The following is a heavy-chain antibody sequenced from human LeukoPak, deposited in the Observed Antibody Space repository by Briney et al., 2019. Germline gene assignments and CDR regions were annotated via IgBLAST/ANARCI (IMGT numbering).Heavy chain of an antibody. CDR1: GYTFTSYG. D-gene: IGHD2-15*01. Sequence: GASVKVSCKASGYTFTSYGISWVRQAPGQGLEWMGWISAYNGNTNYARKLQGRVTMTTDTSTSTAYMELRSLRSDDTAVYYCARDWSIVVVVAATRYYYYYGMDVWGQGTTVTVSS. CDR2: ISAYNGNT. V-gene: IGHV1-18*01. CDR3: ARDWSIVVVVAATRYYYYYGMDV. J-gene: IGHJ6*02.